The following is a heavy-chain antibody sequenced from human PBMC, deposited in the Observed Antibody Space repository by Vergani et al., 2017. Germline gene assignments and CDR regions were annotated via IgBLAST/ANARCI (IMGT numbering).Heavy chain of an antibody. Sequence: QVQLVESGGGVVQPGRSLRLPCAASGFTFNQYGMHWVRQAPGKGLEWVAVTWYDGNNKKYADSVKGRFTISRDNSKSTMYLQMNRLGDEDTGVYYCARDLRLLYNRFDPWGQGTLVTVSS. CDR3: ARDLRLLYNRFDP. V-gene: IGHV3-33*01. CDR2: TWYDGNNK. D-gene: IGHD1-14*01. J-gene: IGHJ5*02. CDR1: GFTFNQYG.